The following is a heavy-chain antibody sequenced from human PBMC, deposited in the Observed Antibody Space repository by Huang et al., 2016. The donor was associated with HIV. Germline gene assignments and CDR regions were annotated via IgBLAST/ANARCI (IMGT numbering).Heavy chain of an antibody. D-gene: IGHD3-10*01. J-gene: IGHJ3*02. V-gene: IGHV3-30-3*01. Sequence: QVQLVESGGGVVQPGRSLRLSCAASGFTLSDYAIHWVRQARGKGMDGVALISYDGNDKFYSDSVRVRFTISRDNFNNILYLQMNSLRHEDTALYYCARFGKRLPMLRGEDVIGDIWGQGTMVIVSS. CDR3: ARFGKRLPMLRGEDVIGDI. CDR2: ISYDGNDK. CDR1: GFTLSDYA.